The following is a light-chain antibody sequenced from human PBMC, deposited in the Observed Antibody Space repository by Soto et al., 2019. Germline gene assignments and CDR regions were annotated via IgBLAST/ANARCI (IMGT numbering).Light chain of an antibody. CDR1: QSVRSK. CDR3: QQYNTWPT. CDR2: GAS. V-gene: IGKV3-15*01. Sequence: DIVMTQSPGTLSVSPGERVTLSCRASQSVRSKLVWYQRKPGQAPRLLMYGASTRASGTPVRFSGSGSGTQFTLTIASLQSEDFAVYFCQQYNTWPTFGQGTKVDIK. J-gene: IGKJ1*01.